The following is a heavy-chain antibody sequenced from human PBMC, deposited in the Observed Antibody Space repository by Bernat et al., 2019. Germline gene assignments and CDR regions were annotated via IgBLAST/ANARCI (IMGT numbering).Heavy chain of an antibody. J-gene: IGHJ4*02. Sequence: QVQLQESGPGLVKPSETLSLTCTVSGGSVSSGSYYWSWIRQPPGKGLEWIGYIYYSGSTNYNPSLKSRVTISVDTSKNQFSLKLSSVTAADTAVYYCARGGRPQGPFDYWGQGTLVTVSS. CDR2: IYYSGST. CDR1: GGSVSSGSYY. CDR3: ARGGRPQGPFDY. V-gene: IGHV4-61*01.